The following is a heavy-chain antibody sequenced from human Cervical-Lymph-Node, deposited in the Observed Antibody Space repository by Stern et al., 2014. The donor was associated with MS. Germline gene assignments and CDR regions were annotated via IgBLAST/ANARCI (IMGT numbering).Heavy chain of an antibody. CDR1: GFAFRSFG. V-gene: IGHV3-30*18. J-gene: IGHJ4*02. CDR3: AKPSLNLRSVFES. Sequence: VQLVESGGGVVQPGRSLRLSCSASGFAFRSFGMHWVRQSPGTGLEWVAFISHDAKNHFYADSVKGRFTLTTDNSKNTLYLQLNTLSPDDTAVYYCAKPSLNLRSVFESWGQGSLVTVSS. D-gene: IGHD3-3*01. CDR2: ISHDAKNH.